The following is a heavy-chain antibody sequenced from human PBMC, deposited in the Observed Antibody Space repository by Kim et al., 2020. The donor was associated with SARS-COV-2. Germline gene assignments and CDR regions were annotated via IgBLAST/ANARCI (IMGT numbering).Heavy chain of an antibody. J-gene: IGHJ4*02. CDR3: ARDWGTTVTAITVYFDY. Sequence: SETLSLTCTVSGGSISSSSHYWGWVRQPPGKGLEWIGSIYYSGSTYYNPSLKSRVTISVDTSKNQFSLKLTSVTAADTAVYYCARDWGTTVTAITVYFDYWGQGTLVTVSS. CDR1: GGSISSSSHY. V-gene: IGHV4-39*07. CDR2: IYYSGST. D-gene: IGHD4-17*01.